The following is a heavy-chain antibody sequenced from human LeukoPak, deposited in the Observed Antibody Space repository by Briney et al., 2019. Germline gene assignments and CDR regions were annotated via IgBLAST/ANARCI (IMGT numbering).Heavy chain of an antibody. CDR2: FYYSGST. V-gene: IGHV4-39*01. D-gene: IGHD1-14*01. J-gene: IGHJ4*02. CDR1: GGSISSSNYY. Sequence: SETLSLTCTVSGGSISSSNYYWGWIRQPPRKGLEWIGSFYYSGSTYYNPSLKSRVTISVDTSKSQFSLKLSSVTAADTAVYYCARHVGKTSYFDYWGQGTLVTVSS. CDR3: ARHVGKTSYFDY.